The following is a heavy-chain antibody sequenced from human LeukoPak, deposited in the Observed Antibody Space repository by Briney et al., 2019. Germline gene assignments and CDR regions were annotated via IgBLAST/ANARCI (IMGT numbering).Heavy chain of an antibody. CDR1: GVSITSYS. CDR3: ARENSLPDI. J-gene: IGHJ3*02. Sequence: TSETLSLTCTVSGVSITSYSWSWIRQPAGKGLEWIGGIYTSGSINYNPSLRSRVTLSLDTSKNQFSLKLSSVTAADTAIYYCARENSLPDIWGPGTMVTVPS. CDR2: IYTSGSI. V-gene: IGHV4-4*07. D-gene: IGHD4-23*01.